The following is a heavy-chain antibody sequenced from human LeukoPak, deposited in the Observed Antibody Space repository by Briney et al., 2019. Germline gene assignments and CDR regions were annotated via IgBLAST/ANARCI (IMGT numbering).Heavy chain of an antibody. Sequence: PSQTLSLTCAVSGDSISSGDYSWSWIRQTSGKGLEWIGYIFHSGHSYYNPFLKSRVTISVDRSKNQFSLRLTSVTAADTAIYYCARELWFVNAPGSWLDPWGQGTQVTVSS. J-gene: IGHJ5*02. CDR2: IFHSGHS. V-gene: IGHV4-30-2*01. CDR1: GDSISSGDYS. D-gene: IGHD3-10*01. CDR3: ARELWFVNAPGSWLDP.